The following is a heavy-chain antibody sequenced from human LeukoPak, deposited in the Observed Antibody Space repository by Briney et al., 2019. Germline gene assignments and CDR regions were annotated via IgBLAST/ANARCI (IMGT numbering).Heavy chain of an antibody. CDR2: ISGSGGST. Sequence: GGSLRLSCAASGFTFSSYAMSWVRQAPGKGLEWVSAISGSGGSTYYADSVKGRFTISRDNSKNTLYLQMNSLRAEDTAVYYCAKAPDYLYGPAYHNSYYYGMDVWGKGTTVTVSS. J-gene: IGHJ6*04. V-gene: IGHV3-23*01. D-gene: IGHD2/OR15-2a*01. CDR3: AKAPDYLYGPAYHNSYYYGMDV. CDR1: GFTFSSYA.